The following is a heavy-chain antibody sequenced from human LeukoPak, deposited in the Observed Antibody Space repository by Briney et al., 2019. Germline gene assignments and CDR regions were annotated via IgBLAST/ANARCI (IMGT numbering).Heavy chain of an antibody. CDR3: ARVRGRWFDP. J-gene: IGHJ5*02. CDR2: INHSGST. CDR1: GGSFSGYY. Sequence: PSETLSLTCAVYGGSFSGYYWSWIRQPPGKGLEWIGEINHSGSTNYNPSLESQVTISVDTSKNQFPLKLSSVTAADTAVYYCARVRGRWFDPWGKGTLVTVSS. D-gene: IGHD3-10*01. V-gene: IGHV4-34*01.